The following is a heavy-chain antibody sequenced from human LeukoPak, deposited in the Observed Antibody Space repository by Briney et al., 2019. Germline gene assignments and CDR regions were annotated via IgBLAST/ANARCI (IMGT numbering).Heavy chain of an antibody. CDR1: GFTFRSYT. D-gene: IGHD1-26*01. Sequence: GGSLRLSCVASGFTFRSYTMNWVRQAPGKGLEWVSAVGIAADTFYPGSVKGRFTISRENAKNSLYLQMNSLRVEDTAVYYCVRQKKSHGNFDYWGQGTLVTVSS. CDR2: VGIAADT. CDR3: VRQKKSHGNFDY. J-gene: IGHJ4*02. V-gene: IGHV3-13*01.